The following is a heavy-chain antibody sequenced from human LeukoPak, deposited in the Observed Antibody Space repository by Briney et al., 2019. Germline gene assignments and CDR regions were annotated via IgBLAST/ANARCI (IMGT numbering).Heavy chain of an antibody. J-gene: IGHJ6*03. CDR1: GFPFTMYY. Sequence: GASVKVSCKASGFPFTMYYTHWVRQAPGQGFEWMGMINPGDGATTYAQRFRGRVTVTRDMSTTTVYMDLRGLRSEDTAVFFCAREQRGVLSGSLGVLFASYYTYYYMDVWGRGTTVTVSS. V-gene: IGHV1-46*01. CDR3: AREQRGVLSGSLGVLFASYYTYYYMDV. D-gene: IGHD1-26*01. CDR2: INPGDGAT.